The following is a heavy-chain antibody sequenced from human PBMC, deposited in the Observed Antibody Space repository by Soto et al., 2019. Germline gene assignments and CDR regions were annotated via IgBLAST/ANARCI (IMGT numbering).Heavy chain of an antibody. V-gene: IGHV4-4*02. Sequence: PSETLSLTCAVSGDSISSDKWWSWIRQPPGKGLQWIGEIYHSGSTKYNPSLKSRVIISVDKSKNQFSLKLSSVTDADTAVYYCARRYGGNFDFWGQGTLVT. CDR1: GDSISSDKW. CDR3: ARRYGGNFDF. J-gene: IGHJ4*02. D-gene: IGHD1-26*01. CDR2: IYHSGST.